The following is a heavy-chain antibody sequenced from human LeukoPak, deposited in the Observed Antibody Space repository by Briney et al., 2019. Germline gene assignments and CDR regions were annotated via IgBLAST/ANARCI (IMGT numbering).Heavy chain of an antibody. CDR3: ATYYGSGSYYPIDY. CDR1: GLTFSSHW. CDR2: ISGSSSYI. J-gene: IGHJ4*02. Sequence: GGSLRLSCAASGLTFSSHWMHWVRQAPGKGLEWVSSISGSSSYIYYADSVKGRFTISRDNAKNSLSLQMNSLRAEDTAVYYCATYYGSGSYYPIDYWGQGTLVTVSS. D-gene: IGHD3-10*01. V-gene: IGHV3-21*01.